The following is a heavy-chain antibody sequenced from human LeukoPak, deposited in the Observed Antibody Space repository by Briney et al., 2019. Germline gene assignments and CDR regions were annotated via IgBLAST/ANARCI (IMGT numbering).Heavy chain of an antibody. J-gene: IGHJ4*02. Sequence: PGWSLRLYCAASGFIFNKYWMHWVRQAQGPGLVWVSRINSDGCTSTYADSVKGRCTISRDNAENTLYLQMNSLRAEDTAVYYCSRTSRSGAYWRDFDYWGQGTLVTVSS. CDR2: INSDGCTS. CDR3: SRTSRSGAYWRDFDY. CDR1: GFIFNKYW. V-gene: IGHV3-74*01. D-gene: IGHD2-15*01.